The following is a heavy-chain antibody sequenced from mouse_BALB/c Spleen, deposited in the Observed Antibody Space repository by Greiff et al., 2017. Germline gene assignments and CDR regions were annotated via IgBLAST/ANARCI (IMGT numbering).Heavy chain of an antibody. Sequence: LQQPGSELVRPGASVKLSCKASGYTFTSYWMHWVKQRPGQGLEWIGNIYPGSGSTNYDEKFKSKATLTVDTSSSTAYMQLSSLTSEDSAVYYCTRRGVVGAMDYWGQGTSVTVSS. CDR2: IYPGSGST. D-gene: IGHD1-1*01. CDR3: TRRGVVGAMDY. CDR1: GYTFTSYW. J-gene: IGHJ4*01. V-gene: IGHV1S22*01.